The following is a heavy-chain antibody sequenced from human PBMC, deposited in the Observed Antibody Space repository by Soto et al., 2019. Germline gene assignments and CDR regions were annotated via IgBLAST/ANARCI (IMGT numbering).Heavy chain of an antibody. V-gene: IGHV5-51*01. CDR3: ARHGSDIVVVPAAEYYYYGMDV. J-gene: IGHJ6*02. CDR2: IYPGDSDT. D-gene: IGHD2-2*01. Sequence: GESLKISCKGSGYSFTSYWIGWVRQMPGKGLEWMGIIYPGDSDTRYSPSFQGQVTISADKSISTAYLQWSSLKASDTAMYYCARHGSDIVVVPAAEYYYYGMDVWGQGTTVTVSS. CDR1: GYSFTSYW.